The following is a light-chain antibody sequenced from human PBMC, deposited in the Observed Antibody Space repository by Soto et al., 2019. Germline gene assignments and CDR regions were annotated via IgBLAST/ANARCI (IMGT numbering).Light chain of an antibody. J-gene: IGKJ1*01. CDR1: QSISNW. Sequence: DIQMTQTPSTLSASVGDRVTITCRASQSISNWLAWYQQKPGEAPKLLIYKASGLNSGVPSRFSGSGSGTEFTLTISSLQPDDFATYYCQQYNDYPWTFGQGTKVDNK. V-gene: IGKV1-5*03. CDR2: KAS. CDR3: QQYNDYPWT.